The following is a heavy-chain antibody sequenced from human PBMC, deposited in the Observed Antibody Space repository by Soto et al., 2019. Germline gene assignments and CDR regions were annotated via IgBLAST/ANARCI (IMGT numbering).Heavy chain of an antibody. CDR1: GGSISSGGYY. V-gene: IGHV4-31*03. Sequence: SETLSLTCTVSGGSISSGGYYWSWIRQHPGKGLEWIGYIYYSGSTYYNPSLKSRVTISVDTSKNHFSLKLSSVTAADTAVYYCARDRRYCSSTSCHSYYYGMDVWGQGTTVTVSS. D-gene: IGHD2-2*01. J-gene: IGHJ6*02. CDR2: IYYSGST. CDR3: ARDRRYCSSTSCHSYYYGMDV.